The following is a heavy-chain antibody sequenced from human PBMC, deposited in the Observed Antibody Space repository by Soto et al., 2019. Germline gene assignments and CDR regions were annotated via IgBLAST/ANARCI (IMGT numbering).Heavy chain of an antibody. CDR3: ARIGGYGGYEYCDY. V-gene: IGHV4-59*01. J-gene: IGHJ4*02. CDR1: GGSISSYY. D-gene: IGHD5-12*01. Sequence: SETLSLTCTVSGGSISSYYWSWIRQPPGKGLEWIGYIYYSGSTNYNPSLKSRVTISVDTSKNQFSLKLSSVTAADTAVYYCARIGGYGGYEYCDYWGQGTLVTVGS. CDR2: IYYSGST.